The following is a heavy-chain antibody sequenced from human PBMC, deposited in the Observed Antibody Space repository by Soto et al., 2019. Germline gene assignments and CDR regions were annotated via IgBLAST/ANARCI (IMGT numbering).Heavy chain of an antibody. D-gene: IGHD4-17*01. J-gene: IGHJ5*02. CDR3: ARDQTTGDWFDA. V-gene: IGHV3-74*03. Sequence: EVQLVESGGGLVQPGGSLRLSCGASGFDFDNYWMHWVRQDPGKGLVWVSRINGDGSDTKYADSVKGRFTISRDNAKNTVYLLMNSLRAEDTAVYYCARDQTTGDWFDAWGQGTLVTVSS. CDR1: GFDFDNYW. CDR2: INGDGSDT.